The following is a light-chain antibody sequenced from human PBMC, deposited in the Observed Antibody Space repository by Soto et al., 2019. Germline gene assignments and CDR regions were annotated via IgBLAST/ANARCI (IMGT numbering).Light chain of an antibody. J-gene: IGKJ1*01. V-gene: IGKV1-5*03. CDR1: QTISSW. CDR3: QQYHSYPWT. CDR2: EAS. Sequence: DIQMTQSPSTLSSSIGDRVTITCRASQTISSWLAWYQQKPGKAPKLLIYEASNLESGVPSRFSGSESGTEFTLTIFSLQPDDFATYYCQQYHSYPWTFGRGTKVAIK.